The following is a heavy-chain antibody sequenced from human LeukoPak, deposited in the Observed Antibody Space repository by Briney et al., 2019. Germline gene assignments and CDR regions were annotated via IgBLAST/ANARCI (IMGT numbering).Heavy chain of an antibody. CDR2: IYTSGST. J-gene: IGHJ3*02. CDR1: GGSISSGSYY. Sequence: SETLSLTXTVSGGSISSGSYYWSWIRRPAGKGLEWIGRIYTSGSTNYNPSLQSRLTISVDTSKNQFSLKLSSVTASDTAVYYCARDDSIAAAIRDAFDIWGQGTMVTVSS. D-gene: IGHD6-13*01. CDR3: ARDDSIAAAIRDAFDI. V-gene: IGHV4-61*02.